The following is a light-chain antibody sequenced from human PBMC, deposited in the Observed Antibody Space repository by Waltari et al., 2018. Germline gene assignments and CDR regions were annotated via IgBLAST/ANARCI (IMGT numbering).Light chain of an antibody. CDR2: AAS. J-gene: IGKJ1*01. CDR1: QRISSY. Sequence: DIQMTQSPSSLSAFVGDSVTIACRASQRISSYLNWYQQKPGQAPKLLIYAASSLESGVPSRFSGSGFGTDFTLTINSLQPEDFAVYYCQQTYSNFRTFGQGTKVDVK. CDR3: QQTYSNFRT. V-gene: IGKV1-39*01.